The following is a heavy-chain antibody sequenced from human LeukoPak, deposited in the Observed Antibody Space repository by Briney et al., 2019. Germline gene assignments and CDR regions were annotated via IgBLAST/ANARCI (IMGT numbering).Heavy chain of an antibody. CDR2: IYSGGST. Sequence: GGSLRLSCAASGFAVSSNYMSWVRQAPGKGLEWASVIYSGGSTYYADSVKGRFTISRDNSKNTLYLQMNSLRAEDTAVYYCARGNEVTSLDYWGQGTLVTVSS. CDR3: ARGNEVTSLDY. J-gene: IGHJ4*02. D-gene: IGHD2-21*02. V-gene: IGHV3-53*01. CDR1: GFAVSSNY.